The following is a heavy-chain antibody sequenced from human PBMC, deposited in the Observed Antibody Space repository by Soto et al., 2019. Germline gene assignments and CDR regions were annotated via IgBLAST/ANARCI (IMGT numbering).Heavy chain of an antibody. D-gene: IGHD3-3*01. Sequence: ASVKVSCKASGYTFITYTIHWVRQAPGQRLEWVGWINGGNGNTEYSQKFQGRVTISTDTSASTAYMDLTSLTFEDTAVYYCARAVFGVVTTYYYAMDVWGQGTTVTVS. CDR1: GYTFITYT. CDR2: INGGNGNT. V-gene: IGHV1-3*01. CDR3: ARAVFGVVTTYYYAMDV. J-gene: IGHJ6*02.